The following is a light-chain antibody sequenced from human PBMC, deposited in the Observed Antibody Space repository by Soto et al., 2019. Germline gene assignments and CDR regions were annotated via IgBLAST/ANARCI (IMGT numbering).Light chain of an antibody. J-gene: IGLJ1*01. CDR1: RSNIGSNY. CDR2: RNT. Sequence: QSVLTQPPSASGTPGQRVTISCSGGRSNIGSNYAFWYQQFPGTAPKLFIFRNTQRPSGVPDRFSGSKSGNTASLTISGLQPDDEGDYFCVSYTDTDTLVFGTGTKLTVL. V-gene: IGLV1-47*01. CDR3: VSYTDTDTLV.